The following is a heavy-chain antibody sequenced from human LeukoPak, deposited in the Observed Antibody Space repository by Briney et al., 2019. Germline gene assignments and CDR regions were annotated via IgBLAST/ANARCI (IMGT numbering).Heavy chain of an antibody. D-gene: IGHD6-19*01. V-gene: IGHV3-21*01. CDR2: INNSSSYI. Sequence: GGSLRLSCAASGFTFSSYSMNWVRQAPGKGLEWVSSINNSSSYIYYADSVKGRFTISRDNAKNSLYLQMNSLRAEDTAVYYCAREDGAAVAGSWYFDLWGRGPLVTVSS. CDR1: GFTFSSYS. CDR3: AREDGAAVAGSWYFDL. J-gene: IGHJ2*01.